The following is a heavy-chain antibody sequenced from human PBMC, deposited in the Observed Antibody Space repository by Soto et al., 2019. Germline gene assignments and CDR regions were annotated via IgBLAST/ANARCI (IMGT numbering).Heavy chain of an antibody. J-gene: IGHJ6*02. CDR1: GYSFSSYW. V-gene: IGHV5-10-1*01. Sequence: GESLKISCKGSGYSFSSYWISWVRQMPGKGLEWMGRIDPSDSYTNYSPSFQGHVTISADKSISTAYLQWSSLKASDTAMYYCARRKKSSSSYYYYYGMDVWGQGTTVTVSS. D-gene: IGHD6-6*01. CDR3: ARRKKSSSSYYYYYGMDV. CDR2: IDPSDSYT.